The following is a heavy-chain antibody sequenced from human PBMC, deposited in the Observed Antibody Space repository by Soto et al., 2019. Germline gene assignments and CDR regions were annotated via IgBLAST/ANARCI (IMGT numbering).Heavy chain of an antibody. CDR3: ARAPFLTGYLDY. V-gene: IGHV3-48*03. CDR2: IGRSGETI. CDR1: GFTFSSFE. Sequence: GGSLRLSCVGSGFTFSSFEMNWVRQTPGKGLEWLSYIGRSGETIYYADSVKGRFTISRDNAKSSLYLQMNSLRAEDTAVYYCARAPFLTGYLDYWGQGTLVTVSS. J-gene: IGHJ4*02. D-gene: IGHD3-9*01.